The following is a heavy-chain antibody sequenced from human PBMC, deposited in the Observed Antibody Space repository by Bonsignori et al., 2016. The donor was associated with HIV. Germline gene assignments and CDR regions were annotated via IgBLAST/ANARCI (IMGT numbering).Heavy chain of an antibody. D-gene: IGHD2-21*01. CDR2: IDVSGSKT. J-gene: IGHJ4*01. CDR3: AKEGTWGDCCRYYFD. CDR1: GFTFSRSP. V-gene: IGHV3-23*01. Sequence: EVQLLESGGGLVQPGGSLRLSCTASGFTFSRSPMSGSARLQARGWSGSSSIDVSGSKTDYAESVEGRFTISRDNSKNTLYLQMNSLRGEDTAVYYCAKEGTWGDCCRYYFD.